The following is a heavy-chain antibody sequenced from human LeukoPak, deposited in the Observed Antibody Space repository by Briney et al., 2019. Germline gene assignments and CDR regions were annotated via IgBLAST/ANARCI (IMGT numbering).Heavy chain of an antibody. Sequence: GGSLRLSCAASGFIFGDYYVSWIRQAPGKGLEWISYISSTGNDKKYADSVKGRFTISKDHAKKSVHLEMNSLRDEDAAIYYCAREAVGGRYFDYWGQGTLVTVSS. J-gene: IGHJ4*02. CDR3: AREAVGGRYFDY. V-gene: IGHV3-11*01. CDR2: ISSTGNDK. CDR1: GFIFGDYY. D-gene: IGHD6-19*01.